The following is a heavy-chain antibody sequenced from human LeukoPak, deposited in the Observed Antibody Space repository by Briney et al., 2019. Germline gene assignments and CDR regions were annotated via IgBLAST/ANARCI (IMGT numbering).Heavy chain of an antibody. D-gene: IGHD6-19*01. J-gene: IGHJ4*02. CDR3: ARLGHGIAVPHDY. Sequence: SETLSLTCAVSGGSISSGGYSWSWIRQPPGKGLEWIGYIYHSGGTYYNPSLKSRVTISVDRSKNQFSLKLSSVTAADTAVYYCARLGHGIAVPHDYWGQGTLVTVSS. V-gene: IGHV4-30-2*01. CDR1: GGSISSGGYS. CDR2: IYHSGGT.